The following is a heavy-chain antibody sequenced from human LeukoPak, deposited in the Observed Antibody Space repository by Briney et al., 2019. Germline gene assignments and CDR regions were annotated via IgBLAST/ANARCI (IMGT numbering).Heavy chain of an antibody. D-gene: IGHD3-10*01. CDR1: GGSISSYY. J-gene: IGHJ6*02. CDR2: IYYSGST. V-gene: IGHV4-59*01. Sequence: SETLSLTCTVSGGSISSYYWSWIRQPPGKGLEWIGYIYYSGSTNYNPSLKSRVTISVDTSKNQFSLKLSSVTAADTAVYYCAAGYYGSGSYSYYYYGMDVWGQGTTVTVSS. CDR3: AAGYYGSGSYSYYYYGMDV.